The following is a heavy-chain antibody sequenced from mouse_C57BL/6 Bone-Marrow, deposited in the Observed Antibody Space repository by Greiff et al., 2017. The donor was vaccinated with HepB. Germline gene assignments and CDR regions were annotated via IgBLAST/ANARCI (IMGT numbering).Heavy chain of an antibody. CDR1: GFTFSSYA. Sequence: EVQRVESGGGLVKPGGSLKLSCAASGFTFSSYAMSWVRQTPEKRLEWVATISDGGSYTYYPDNVKGRFTISRDNAKNNLYLQMSHLKSEDTAMYYCARDRGTTVVATDFDVWGTGTTVTVSS. J-gene: IGHJ1*03. D-gene: IGHD1-1*01. CDR3: ARDRGTTVVATDFDV. CDR2: ISDGGSYT. V-gene: IGHV5-4*01.